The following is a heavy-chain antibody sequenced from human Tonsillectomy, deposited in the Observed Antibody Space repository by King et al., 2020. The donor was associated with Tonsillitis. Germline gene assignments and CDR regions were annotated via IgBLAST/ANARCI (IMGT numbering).Heavy chain of an antibody. CDR3: AKDKVATMPRDVFDF. Sequence: VQLVESGGGLVQPGGSLRLSCAASGFTFSSYAMSWVRQAPGKGLEWVSGIRGSGGSTYSADSVKGRFTISRDNSKNTLYLQMNSLRVDDTAVYYCAKDKVATMPRDVFDFWGQGTMVTVSS. CDR2: IRGSGGST. D-gene: IGHD5-12*01. V-gene: IGHV3-23*04. CDR1: GFTFSSYA. J-gene: IGHJ3*01.